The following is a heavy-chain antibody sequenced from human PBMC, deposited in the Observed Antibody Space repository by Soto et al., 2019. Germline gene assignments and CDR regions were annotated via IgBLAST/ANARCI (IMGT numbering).Heavy chain of an antibody. Sequence: PSETLSLTCTVSGGSISSYYWSWIRQPPGKGLEWIGYIYYSGSTNYNPSLKSRVTISVDTSKNQFSLKLSSVTAADTAVYYCARELSGYGGFYYYYGMDVWGQGTTVTVSS. CDR1: GGSISSYY. CDR2: IYYSGST. J-gene: IGHJ6*02. V-gene: IGHV4-59*01. D-gene: IGHD5-12*01. CDR3: ARELSGYGGFYYYYGMDV.